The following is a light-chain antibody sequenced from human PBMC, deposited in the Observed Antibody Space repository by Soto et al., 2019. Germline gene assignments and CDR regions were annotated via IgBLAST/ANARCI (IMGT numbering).Light chain of an antibody. Sequence: QSVLTQPASVSGSPGQSITISCTGTSSDVGNYQLVSWYQHHPGKAPKLMIYEVTKRPSGVSNRFSGSKSGNTASLTISGLQAEDEADYYCCSYAGSITYVVFGGGTKVTVL. CDR3: CSYAGSITYVV. V-gene: IGLV2-23*02. J-gene: IGLJ2*01. CDR1: SSDVGNYQL. CDR2: EVT.